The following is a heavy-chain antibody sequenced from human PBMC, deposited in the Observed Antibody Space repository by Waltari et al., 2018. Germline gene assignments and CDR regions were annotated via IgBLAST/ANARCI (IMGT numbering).Heavy chain of an antibody. J-gene: IGHJ3*02. Sequence: QVQLVQSGAEVKKPGSSVKVSCKASGGTFSSYAISWVRQAPGQGLEWMGGIIPIFGTANYAQKFQGRVTVTASESTGTAYMELSGLRSEDTAVYYCARARDPPNRYCSSTSCYGTAFDIWGQGTMVTVSS. V-gene: IGHV1-69*01. CDR3: ARARDPPNRYCSSTSCYGTAFDI. D-gene: IGHD2-2*01. CDR1: GGTFSSYA. CDR2: IIPIFGTA.